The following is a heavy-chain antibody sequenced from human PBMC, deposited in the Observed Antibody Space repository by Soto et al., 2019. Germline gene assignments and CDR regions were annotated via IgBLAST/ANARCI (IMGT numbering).Heavy chain of an antibody. CDR3: AREGVAPYYFYGMDV. D-gene: IGHD5-12*01. Sequence: ASVKVSCKASGYTFTRSGISWVRQAPGQGLEWMGWISTYNGDTNYAQTFQGRVTMTTDTSTSTVHMEVRSLRSDDTAVYYSAREGVAPYYFYGMDVLGQGAPVTVSS. V-gene: IGHV1-18*01. CDR2: ISTYNGDT. J-gene: IGHJ6*02. CDR1: GYTFTRSG.